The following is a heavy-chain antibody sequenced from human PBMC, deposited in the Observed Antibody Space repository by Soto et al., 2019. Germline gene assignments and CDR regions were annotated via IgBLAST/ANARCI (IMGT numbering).Heavy chain of an antibody. CDR2: IIPIFGTA. D-gene: IGHD1-1*01. Sequence: GASVKVSCKASGGTFSSYAISWVRQAPGQGLEWMGGIIPIFGTANYAQKFQGRVTITADESTSTAYMELSSLRSEDTAVYYCSTALTGPTDYWGQGTLVTVSS. CDR3: STALTGPTDY. J-gene: IGHJ4*02. V-gene: IGHV1-69*13. CDR1: GGTFSSYA.